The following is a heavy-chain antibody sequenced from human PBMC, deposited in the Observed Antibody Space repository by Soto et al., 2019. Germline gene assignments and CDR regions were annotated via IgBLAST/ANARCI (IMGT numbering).Heavy chain of an antibody. J-gene: IGHJ4*02. V-gene: IGHV4-39*01. CDR3: ARHFHPTTGDCPSSSCYHFDY. Sequence: PSETLSLTCTVSGDSISSSRYYWGWVRQPPGKGLEWIGSIYHRGSTYYSPSLKRRVTISVDTSKNQFSLKLSSVTAADTAVYYCARHFHPTTGDCPSSSCYHFDYWGQGTLVTVSS. CDR2: IYHRGST. D-gene: IGHD2-2*01. CDR1: GDSISSSRYY.